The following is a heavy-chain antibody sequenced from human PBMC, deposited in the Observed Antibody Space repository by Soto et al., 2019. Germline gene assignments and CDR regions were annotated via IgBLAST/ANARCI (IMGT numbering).Heavy chain of an antibody. V-gene: IGHV5-51*03. D-gene: IGHD6-13*01. J-gene: IGHJ5*02. CDR1: GYSFTNYW. Sequence: EVQLVQSGAEVKKAGESLKISCQGSGYSFTNYWVGWVRQIPGRGLEWMGIIHPGDSDTRYSPFFQGQVTIPAGKSISPAYRQWSSLKASDTAMYYCARHNRYSSTWFEGWFGPWGQGTLVTVSS. CDR2: IHPGDSDT. CDR3: ARHNRYSSTWFEGWFGP.